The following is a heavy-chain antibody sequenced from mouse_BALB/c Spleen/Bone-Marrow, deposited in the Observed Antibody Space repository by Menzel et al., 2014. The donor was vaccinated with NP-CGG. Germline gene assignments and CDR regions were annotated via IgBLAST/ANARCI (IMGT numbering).Heavy chain of an antibody. V-gene: IGHV1-5*01. CDR1: DYTFTSYR. Sequence: EVKLLESGTVLARPGASVKVPCKASDYTFTSYRMHWLKQRPGQGLEWIGAIYPGNSDTSYNQKFKGEAELTAVTSTSTAYMDLSSLTNEDSAVYYCTLAYFGQGDWFFDVWGAGTTVTVSS. J-gene: IGHJ1*01. CDR3: TLAYFGQGDWFFDV. D-gene: IGHD2-10*01. CDR2: IYPGNSDT.